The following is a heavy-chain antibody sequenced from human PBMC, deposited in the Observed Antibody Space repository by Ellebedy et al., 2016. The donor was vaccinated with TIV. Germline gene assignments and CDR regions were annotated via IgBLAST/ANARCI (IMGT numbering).Heavy chain of an antibody. CDR3: AKVGATYSPFDY. CDR2: IDSSGDTT. V-gene: IGHV3-23*01. J-gene: IGHJ4*02. D-gene: IGHD2-21*01. CDR1: GFPFSTYA. Sequence: GESLKISCAASGFPFSTYAMSWVRQAPGMGLEWVSHIDSSGDTTYYADSVKGRFTISRDNSKNTLSLHVNSLRAEDTAIYYCAKVGATYSPFDYWGQGTLVTVSS.